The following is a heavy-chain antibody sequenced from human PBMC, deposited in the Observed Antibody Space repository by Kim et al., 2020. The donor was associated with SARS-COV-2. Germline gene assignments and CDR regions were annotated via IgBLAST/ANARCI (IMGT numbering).Heavy chain of an antibody. Sequence: GGSLRLSCAASGFTFSSYAMHWVRQAPGKGLEWVAVISYDGSNKYYADSVKGRFTISRDNSKNTLYLQMNSLRAEDTAVYYCARDRPGSSSWQFDYWGQG. J-gene: IGHJ4*02. D-gene: IGHD6-13*01. CDR3: ARDRPGSSSWQFDY. V-gene: IGHV3-30*04. CDR1: GFTFSSYA. CDR2: ISYDGSNK.